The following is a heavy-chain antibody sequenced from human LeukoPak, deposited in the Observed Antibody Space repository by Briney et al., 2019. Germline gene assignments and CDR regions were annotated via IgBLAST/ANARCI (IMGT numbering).Heavy chain of an antibody. V-gene: IGHV1-69*06. D-gene: IGHD1-14*01. CDR2: IIPIFGTA. CDR3: AKDHRNWFDP. J-gene: IGHJ5*02. Sequence: SVKVSCKASGGTFSSYAISWVRQAPGQGLEWMGRIIPIFGTANYAQKFQGRVTITADKSTSTAYMELSSQRSEDTAVYYCAKDHRNWFDPWGQGTLVTVSS. CDR1: GGTFSSYA.